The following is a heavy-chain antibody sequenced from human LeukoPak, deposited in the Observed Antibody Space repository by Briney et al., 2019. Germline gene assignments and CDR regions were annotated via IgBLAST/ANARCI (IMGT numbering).Heavy chain of an antibody. J-gene: IGHJ4*02. CDR3: ATLLWFGDFDY. CDR2: VSPNNGGT. D-gene: IGHD3-10*01. CDR1: GYMFTGFF. Sequence: GSVVVSCKTSGYMFTGFFIHWVRQAPGQGLEWMGSVSPNNGGTSYARRFQGRVNMTSDTSTRTAYLQLSGLRFDDTAVYFCATLLWFGDFDYWGQGTPVTVSS. V-gene: IGHV1-2*02.